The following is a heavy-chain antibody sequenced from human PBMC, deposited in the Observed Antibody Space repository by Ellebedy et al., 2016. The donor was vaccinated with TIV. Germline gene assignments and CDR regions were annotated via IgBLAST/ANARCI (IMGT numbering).Heavy chain of an antibody. Sequence: GESLKISCAASGFTFGGFDLHWVRQASGKGLEWVGRIRSKANNYATAYAASLKGRFTISRDDSKNTAYLQMNSLKTEDTAVYYCMHLVVVAATGYWGQGTLVTVSS. CDR1: GFTFGGFD. J-gene: IGHJ4*02. V-gene: IGHV3-73*01. D-gene: IGHD2-21*02. CDR2: IRSKANNYAT. CDR3: MHLVVVAATGY.